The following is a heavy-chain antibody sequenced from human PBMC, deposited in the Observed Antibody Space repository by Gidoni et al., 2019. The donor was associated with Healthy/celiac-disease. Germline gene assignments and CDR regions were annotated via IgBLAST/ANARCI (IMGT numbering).Heavy chain of an antibody. J-gene: IGHJ5*02. CDR2: INAGNGNT. Sequence: QVQLVQSGAEVKKPGASVKVSCKASGYTFTSYAMHWVRQAPGQRLEWMGWINAGNGNTKYSQKFQGRVTITRDTSASTAYMELSSLRSEDTAVYYCAREAGGRWELLSWFDPWGQGTLVTVSS. V-gene: IGHV1-3*01. D-gene: IGHD1-26*01. CDR1: GYTFTSYA. CDR3: AREAGGRWELLSWFDP.